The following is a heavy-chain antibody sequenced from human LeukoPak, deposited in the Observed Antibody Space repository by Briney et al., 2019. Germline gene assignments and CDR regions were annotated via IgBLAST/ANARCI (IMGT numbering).Heavy chain of an antibody. Sequence: GGSLRLSCAASGFTFSSYWMHWVRQAPGKGLVWVSRINSDGSSTSYADSVKGRFTISRDNAKNTLYLQMNSLRAEDTAVYYCAIAVLAGATNIDYWGQGTLVTVSS. D-gene: IGHD1-26*01. CDR2: INSDGSST. J-gene: IGHJ4*02. CDR3: AIAVLAGATNIDY. V-gene: IGHV3-74*01. CDR1: GFTFSSYW.